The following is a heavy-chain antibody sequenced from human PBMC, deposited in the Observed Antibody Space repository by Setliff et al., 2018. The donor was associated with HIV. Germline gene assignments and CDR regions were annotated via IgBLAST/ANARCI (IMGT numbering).Heavy chain of an antibody. Sequence: SLRLPCAVSGLTFTNYAMHWVRQAPGKGLESVSFISYDGGSKYYADSVKGRFTISRDNSKNTLYLQMNSLRVEDTAIYYCARAWAMQQLVPAYWGQGTLVTVSS. D-gene: IGHD6-6*01. V-gene: IGHV3-30*12. CDR3: ARAWAMQQLVPAY. J-gene: IGHJ4*02. CDR1: GLTFTNYA. CDR2: ISYDGGSK.